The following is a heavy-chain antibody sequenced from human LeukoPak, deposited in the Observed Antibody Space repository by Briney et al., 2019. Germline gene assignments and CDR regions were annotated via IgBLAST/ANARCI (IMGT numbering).Heavy chain of an antibody. Sequence: GGSLRLSCAVSGFAFGSEAMSWVRQSPARGLEWVASISPGGGTTYYADSVKGRFTISRDNSKNTLYLQMNSLRAEDTAVYYCARDLGNIAAGYFDYWGQGTLVTVSS. D-gene: IGHD6-13*01. CDR2: ISPGGGTT. J-gene: IGHJ4*02. CDR1: GFAFGSEA. V-gene: IGHV3-23*01. CDR3: ARDLGNIAAGYFDY.